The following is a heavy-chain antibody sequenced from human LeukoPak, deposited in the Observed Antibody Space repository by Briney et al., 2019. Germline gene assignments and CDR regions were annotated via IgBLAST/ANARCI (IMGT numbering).Heavy chain of an antibody. CDR1: GGSFSGYY. CDR2: INHSGST. Sequence: PSETLSLTCAVYGGSFSGYYWSWIRQPPGKGLEWIGEINHSGSTNYNPSLKSRVTISVDTSKNQFSLKLSSVTAADTAVYYCARGDYDSSGYYSDFDYWGQGTLVTVSS. V-gene: IGHV4-34*01. CDR3: ARGDYDSSGYYSDFDY. J-gene: IGHJ4*02. D-gene: IGHD3-22*01.